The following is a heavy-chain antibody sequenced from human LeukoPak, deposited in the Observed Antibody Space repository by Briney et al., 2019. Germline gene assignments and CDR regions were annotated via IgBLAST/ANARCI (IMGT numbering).Heavy chain of an antibody. CDR2: IYHNSGTT. J-gene: IGHJ1*01. V-gene: IGHV4-59*01. Sequence: SETLSLTCTVSGGSITSYYWTWIRQPPGKGLEWIGYIYHNSGTTNYNPSLKSRVSISVDTSKNQFSLKLSSVTAADTAVYYCAQKAPYSPGYSQHWAQGTLVTVSS. D-gene: IGHD2-15*01. CDR3: AQKAPYSPGYSQH. CDR1: GGSITSYY.